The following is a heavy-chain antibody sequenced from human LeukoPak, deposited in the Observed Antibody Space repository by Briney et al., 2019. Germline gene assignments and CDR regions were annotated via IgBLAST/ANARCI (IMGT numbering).Heavy chain of an antibody. CDR2: CGTDGDA. D-gene: IGHD2-2*01. CDR1: GFTFTSYA. J-gene: IGHJ4*02. CDR3: AQKTAVTHPFDC. Sequence: GESLRLSCAASGFTFTSYAMNWVRQAPGKGLEWVSACGTDGDANYAASMRGRFAISRDNARNTAYLQMSLMRAEAAAVYYCAQKTAVTHPFDCWGQGTLVTVSS. V-gene: IGHV3-23*01.